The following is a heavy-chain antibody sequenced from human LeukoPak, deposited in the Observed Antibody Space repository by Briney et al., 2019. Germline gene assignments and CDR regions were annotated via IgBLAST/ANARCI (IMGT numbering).Heavy chain of an antibody. J-gene: IGHJ4*02. CDR3: ARTSPMGWYYFDY. D-gene: IGHD6-19*01. V-gene: IGHV1-2*02. CDR2: LNPNSVGT. Sequence: ASVKVSCKPSRYTLTGYYMHWVRQAPRQGREWMGWLNPNSVGTNYAQKFQGRVTMTRDTSISTAYMELSRLRSDDTTVYYCARTSPMGWYYFDYWGQGTLVTVSS. CDR1: RYTLTGYY.